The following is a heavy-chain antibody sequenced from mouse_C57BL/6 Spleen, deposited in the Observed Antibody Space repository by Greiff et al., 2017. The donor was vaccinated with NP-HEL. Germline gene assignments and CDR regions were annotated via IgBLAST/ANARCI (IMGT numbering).Heavy chain of an antibody. CDR2: INPNNGGT. CDR1: GYTFTDYY. D-gene: IGHD4-1*01. J-gene: IGHJ2*01. V-gene: IGHV1-26*01. CDR3: APGAQD. Sequence: EVQGVESGPELVKPGASVKISCKASGYTFTDYYMNWVKQSHGKSLEWIGDINPNNGGTSYNQKFKGKATLTVDKSSSTAYMELRSLTSEDSAVYYCAPGAQDWGQGTTLTVSS.